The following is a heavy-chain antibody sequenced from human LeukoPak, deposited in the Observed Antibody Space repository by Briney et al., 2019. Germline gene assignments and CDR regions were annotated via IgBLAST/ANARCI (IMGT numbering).Heavy chain of an antibody. Sequence: GGSLRLSCAASGFTFSDYYMSWIRQAPGKGLEWVSYTSSSGSTIYYADSVKGRFTISRDNAKNSLYLQMNSLRAEDTAVYYCARDGRAGPNYFDYWGQGTLVTVSS. CDR2: TSSSGSTI. J-gene: IGHJ4*02. CDR1: GFTFSDYY. V-gene: IGHV3-11*01. CDR3: ARDGRAGPNYFDY. D-gene: IGHD6-19*01.